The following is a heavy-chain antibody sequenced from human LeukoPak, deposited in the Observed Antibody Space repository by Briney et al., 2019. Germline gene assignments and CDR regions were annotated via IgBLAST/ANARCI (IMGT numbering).Heavy chain of an antibody. CDR3: AKGASSGWSAIDY. V-gene: IGHV3-21*04. J-gene: IGHJ4*02. Sequence: PGGSLRLSCAASGFTFSSYSMNWVRQAPGKGLEWVSSISSSNTYIYYADSLKGRFTISRDNSKNTLYLQMNSLRAEDTAVYYCAKGASSGWSAIDYWGQGTLVTVSS. CDR2: ISSSNTYI. D-gene: IGHD6-19*01. CDR1: GFTFSSYS.